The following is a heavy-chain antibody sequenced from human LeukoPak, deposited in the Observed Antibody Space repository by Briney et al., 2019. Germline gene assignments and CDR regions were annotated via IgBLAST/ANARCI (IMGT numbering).Heavy chain of an antibody. J-gene: IGHJ4*02. CDR3: ARGHRDGATDLNPFDY. V-gene: IGHV1-69*13. D-gene: IGHD5-24*01. CDR1: GGTFSSYA. CDR2: IIPIFGTA. Sequence: SVKVSCKASGGTFSSYAISWVRQAPGQGLEWMGGIIPIFGTANYAQKFQGRVTITVDESTSTAYMELSSLRSEDTAVYYCARGHRDGATDLNPFDYWGQGTLVTVSS.